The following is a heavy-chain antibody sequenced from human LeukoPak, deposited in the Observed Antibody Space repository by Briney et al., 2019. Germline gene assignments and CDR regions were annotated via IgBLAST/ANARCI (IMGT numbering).Heavy chain of an antibody. CDR3: ARVVTGYYRLDP. CDR2: INPSGGST. V-gene: IGHV1-46*01. Sequence: ASVKVSCKASGYAFTSYYIHWVRLAPGQGLEWMGIINPSGGSTSYAQKFQGRVTMTRDTSTSTVYMELSSLRSEDTAVYYCARVVTGYYRLDPWGLGTLVTVSS. J-gene: IGHJ5*02. D-gene: IGHD3-9*01. CDR1: GYAFTSYY.